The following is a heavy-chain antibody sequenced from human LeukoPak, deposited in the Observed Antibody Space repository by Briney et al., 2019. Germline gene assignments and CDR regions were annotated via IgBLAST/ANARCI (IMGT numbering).Heavy chain of an antibody. Sequence: PSETLSLTCTVSGGSISSFYWSWIRQPPGKGLEWSGYIYYSGSTNYNPSLKSRVTISVGTSKNQFSLKLSSVTAADTAVYYCARGGYGDYVTWGQGTLVTVSS. V-gene: IGHV4-59*01. CDR3: ARGGYGDYVT. CDR2: IYYSGST. CDR1: GGSISSFY. D-gene: IGHD4-17*01. J-gene: IGHJ5*02.